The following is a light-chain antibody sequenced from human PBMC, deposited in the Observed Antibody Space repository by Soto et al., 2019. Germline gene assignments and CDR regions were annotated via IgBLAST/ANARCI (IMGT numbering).Light chain of an antibody. CDR3: QTWGTGFQF. CDR1: SGHSSYA. Sequence: QLVLTQSPSASASLGASVKLTCTLSSGHSSYAIAWHQKQPGKGPRYLMDVNNDGSHTKGDGIPDRFSGSSSVADRFLIISSLQSEDEADYYCQTWGTGFQFFGGGTKLTVL. J-gene: IGLJ2*01. CDR2: VNNDGSH. V-gene: IGLV4-69*01.